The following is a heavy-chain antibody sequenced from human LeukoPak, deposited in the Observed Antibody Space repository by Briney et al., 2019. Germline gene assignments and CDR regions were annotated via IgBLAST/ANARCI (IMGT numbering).Heavy chain of an antibody. CDR1: GYTFTDYY. CDR2: IYHNNGGT. D-gene: IGHD6-19*01. J-gene: IGHJ4*02. V-gene: IGHV1-2*02. CDR3: ATGINYNSGWYGSFDS. Sequence: ASVKVSCKASGYTFTDYYIHWVRQAPGQGLEWIGWIYHNNGGTNYPQQFEGRITMTRDTSISTAYMELTRLRFDDTAVYYCATGINYNSGWYGSFDSWGQGSLVTVS.